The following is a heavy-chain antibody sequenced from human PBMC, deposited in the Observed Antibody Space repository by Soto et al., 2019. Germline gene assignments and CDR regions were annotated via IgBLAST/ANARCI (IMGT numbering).Heavy chain of an antibody. Sequence: ASVKVSCKASCYTFTSYGISWVRQAPGQGLEWMGWINPENGNTNYAQKLQGRVTMTRDTSTNTDYMELGRLRSDDTAVYFCVRTRSSNWFDPWGQGTLVTVSS. J-gene: IGHJ5*02. CDR3: VRTRSSNWFDP. CDR1: CYTFTSYG. CDR2: INPENGNT. D-gene: IGHD6-13*01. V-gene: IGHV1-18*01.